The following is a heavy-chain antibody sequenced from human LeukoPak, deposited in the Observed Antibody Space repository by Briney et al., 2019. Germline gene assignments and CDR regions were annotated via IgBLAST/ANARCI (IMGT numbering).Heavy chain of an antibody. J-gene: IGHJ4*02. D-gene: IGHD3-10*01. V-gene: IGHV3-48*03. CDR2: ISSSGSNI. Sequence: GGSLRLSCAASGFTFSNYEMNWVRQAPGKGLEWVSYISSSGSNIYYADSVKGRFTISRDNAKNSLYLQMNSLRAEDTAVYYCARVKERWFGELFFDYWGQGTPVTVSS. CDR3: ARVKERWFGELFFDY. CDR1: GFTFSNYE.